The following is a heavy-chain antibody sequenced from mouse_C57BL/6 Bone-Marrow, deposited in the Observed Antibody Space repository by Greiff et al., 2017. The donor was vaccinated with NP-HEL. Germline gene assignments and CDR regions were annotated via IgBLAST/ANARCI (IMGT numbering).Heavy chain of an antibody. CDR2: ISDGGSYT. D-gene: IGHD2-3*01. J-gene: IGHJ4*01. CDR1: GFTFSSYA. Sequence: EVQLVESGGGLVKPGGSLKLSCAASGFTFSSYAMSWVRQTPEKRLEWVATISDGGSYTYYPDNVKGRFTISRDNAKNNLYLQMSHLKSEDTAMYYCARVELYDGYPDYYAMDYWGQGTSVTVSS. CDR3: ARVELYDGYPDYYAMDY. V-gene: IGHV5-4*01.